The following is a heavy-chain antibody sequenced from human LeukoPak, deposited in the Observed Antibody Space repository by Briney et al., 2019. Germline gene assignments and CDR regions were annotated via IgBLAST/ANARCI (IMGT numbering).Heavy chain of an antibody. CDR3: ARDGSGWSRYY. J-gene: IGHJ4*02. CDR2: ISSSDYP. Sequence: GGSLRLSCATSGFMFSPSGMTWVRQAPGKGLEWVSTISSSDYPSYTDSVKGRFTISRDNAKNSLYLQMNSLRVEDTALYYCARDGSGWSRYYWGQGTLVTVSS. V-gene: IGHV3-21*01. CDR1: GFMFSPSG. D-gene: IGHD6-19*01.